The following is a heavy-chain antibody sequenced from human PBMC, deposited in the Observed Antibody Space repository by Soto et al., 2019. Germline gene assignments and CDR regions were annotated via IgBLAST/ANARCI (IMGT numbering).Heavy chain of an antibody. V-gene: IGHV3-49*03. Sequence: PGGSLRLSCTASGFTFGDYAMSWFRQAPGKGLEWVGFIRSKAYGGTTEYAASVKGRFTISRDESKSIAYLQMNSLKTEDTAVYYCTRDTWIQLWFDYWGQGTLVTVSS. CDR3: TRDTWIQLWFDY. D-gene: IGHD5-18*01. CDR2: IRSKAYGGTT. CDR1: GFTFGDYA. J-gene: IGHJ4*02.